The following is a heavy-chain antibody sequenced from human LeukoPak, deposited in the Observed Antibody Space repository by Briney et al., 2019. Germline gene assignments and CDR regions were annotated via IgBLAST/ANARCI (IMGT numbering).Heavy chain of an antibody. CDR3: VKKIPGTLPFDS. V-gene: IGHV3-23*01. J-gene: IGHJ4*02. CDR2: CGTSGDT. CDR1: GFTFSTSA. Sequence: GGSLRLSCAASGFTFSTSAVSWVRQAPGKGLEWVSTCGTSGDTYYADSVKGRFTISRDNSKNTLYLQMTSLRAEDTAVYYCVKKIPGTLPFDSWGQGTLVT. D-gene: IGHD1-26*01.